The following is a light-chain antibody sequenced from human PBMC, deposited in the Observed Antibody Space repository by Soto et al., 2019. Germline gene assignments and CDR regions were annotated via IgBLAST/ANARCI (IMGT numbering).Light chain of an antibody. CDR3: QHYNNWPPWT. J-gene: IGKJ1*01. Sequence: EIVVTQSPATLSVSPGERATLSCRASQSVSSNLAWYQQKPGQAPRLLIYGASIRATGIPARFSGSGSGTEFTLTISSLQSEDFAVYYCQHYNNWPPWTFGQGTKVDI. CDR2: GAS. CDR1: QSVSSN. V-gene: IGKV3-15*01.